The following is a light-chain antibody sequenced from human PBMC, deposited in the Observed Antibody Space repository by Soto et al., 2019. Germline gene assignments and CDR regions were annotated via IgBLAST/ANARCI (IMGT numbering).Light chain of an antibody. CDR1: SSDVGGYNY. CDR3: SSYAGDNNVV. V-gene: IGLV2-8*01. J-gene: IGLJ2*01. Sequence: HSVLTQPPSASGSPGQSVTISCTGTSSDVGGYNYVSWYQQHPGKAPKLMIYEVNKRPSGVRDRFSGSKSGNTASLTVSGLQAEDEADYYCSSYAGDNNVVFGGGTKLTVL. CDR2: EVN.